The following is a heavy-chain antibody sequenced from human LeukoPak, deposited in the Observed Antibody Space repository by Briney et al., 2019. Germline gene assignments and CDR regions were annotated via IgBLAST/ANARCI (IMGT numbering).Heavy chain of an antibody. Sequence: ASVKVSCKASGYTFTSYDINWVRQATGQGLEWMGWMNPNSGNTGYAQKFQGRVTMTRNTSISTAYMELSSLRSEDTAVYYCARGVEVSVVPAAMRAPFDPWGQGTLVTVS. D-gene: IGHD2-2*01. CDR1: GYTFTSYD. CDR2: MNPNSGNT. CDR3: ARGVEVSVVPAAMRAPFDP. V-gene: IGHV1-8*01. J-gene: IGHJ5*02.